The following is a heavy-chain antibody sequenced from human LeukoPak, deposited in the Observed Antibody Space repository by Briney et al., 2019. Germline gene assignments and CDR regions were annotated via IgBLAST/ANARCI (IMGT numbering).Heavy chain of an antibody. CDR3: AARGISWYFDL. Sequence: PSETLSLTCAVSGYSITSGYYWGWIRQPPAKGLEWIGSIYHSGSTYYNPSLKSRVTISVDTSKNQFSLKLTSVTAADTAGYYCAARGISWYFDLWGRGTMVTVSS. CDR2: IYHSGST. V-gene: IGHV4-38-2*01. D-gene: IGHD3-16*01. CDR1: GYSITSGYY. J-gene: IGHJ2*01.